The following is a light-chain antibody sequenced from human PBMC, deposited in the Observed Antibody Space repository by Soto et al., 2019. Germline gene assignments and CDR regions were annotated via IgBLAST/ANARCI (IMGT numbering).Light chain of an antibody. CDR2: KAS. CDR1: QSISSW. V-gene: IGKV1-5*03. Sequence: DNQMTQSPFTLSASVGDRVTLTCRASQSISSWLAWYQQKPGKAPKLLIYKASSLESGVPSRFSGSGSGTEFTLTISSLQPDDFATYYCQQYNSYSRTFGQGTKV. CDR3: QQYNSYSRT. J-gene: IGKJ1*01.